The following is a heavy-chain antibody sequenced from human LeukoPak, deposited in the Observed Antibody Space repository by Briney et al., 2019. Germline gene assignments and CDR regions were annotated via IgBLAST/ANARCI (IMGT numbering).Heavy chain of an antibody. Sequence: GGSLRLSCAASGFTFSSYSMNWVRQAPGKGLEWVSAISGSGGSTYYADSVKGRFTISRDNSKNTLYLQMNSLRAEDTAVYYCAKGKGIAAAGTPVDYWGQGTLVTVSS. D-gene: IGHD6-13*01. J-gene: IGHJ4*02. CDR3: AKGKGIAAAGTPVDY. CDR2: ISGSGGST. V-gene: IGHV3-23*01. CDR1: GFTFSSYS.